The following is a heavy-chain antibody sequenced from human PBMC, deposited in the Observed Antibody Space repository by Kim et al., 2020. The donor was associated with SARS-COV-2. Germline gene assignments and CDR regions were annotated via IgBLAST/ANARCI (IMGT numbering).Heavy chain of an antibody. D-gene: IGHD3-3*01. J-gene: IGHJ6*02. CDR1: GFTFSSYG. CDR3: AKGPEGITIFGVVIIGDYYYYGMDV. V-gene: IGHV3-30*18. Sequence: GGSLRLSCAASGFTFSSYGMHWVRQAPGKGLEWVAVISYDGSNKYYADSVKGRFTISRDNSKNTLYLQMNSLRAEDTAVYYCAKGPEGITIFGVVIIGDYYYYGMDVWGQGTTVTVSS. CDR2: ISYDGSNK.